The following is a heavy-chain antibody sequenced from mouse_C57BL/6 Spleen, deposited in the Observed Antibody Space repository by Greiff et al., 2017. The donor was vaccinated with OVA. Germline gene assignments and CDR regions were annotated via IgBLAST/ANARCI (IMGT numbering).Heavy chain of an antibody. CDR2: INPGSGGT. Sequence: QVQLQQSGAELVRPGTSVKVSCKASGYAFTNYLIEWVKQRPGQGLEWIGVINPGSGGTNYNEKFKGKATLTADKSSSTAYMQLSSLTSEDSAVYFCARERLYYFDYWGQGTTLTVSS. CDR3: ARERLYYFDY. J-gene: IGHJ2*01. CDR1: GYAFTNYL. V-gene: IGHV1-54*01.